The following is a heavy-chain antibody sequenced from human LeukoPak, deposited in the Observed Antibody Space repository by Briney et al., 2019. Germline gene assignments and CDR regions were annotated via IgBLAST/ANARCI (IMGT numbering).Heavy chain of an antibody. CDR3: ARDGELGLTGTFRVYYGMDV. D-gene: IGHD7-27*01. V-gene: IGHV3-30*19. Sequence: PGGSLRLSCAASGFTFSSYGMHWVRQAPGKGLEWVAVISCDGSNKYYADSVKGRFTISRDNSKNTLYLQMNSLRAEDTAVYYCARDGELGLTGTFRVYYGMDVWGQGTTVTVSS. J-gene: IGHJ6*02. CDR2: ISCDGSNK. CDR1: GFTFSSYG.